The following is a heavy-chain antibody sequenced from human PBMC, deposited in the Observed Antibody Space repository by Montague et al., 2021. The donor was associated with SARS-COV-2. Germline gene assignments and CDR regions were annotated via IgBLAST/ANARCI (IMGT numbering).Heavy chain of an antibody. CDR1: GGSISSYY. D-gene: IGHD3-22*01. CDR2: ISSSSTTI. Sequence: LSLTCTVSGGSISSYYWSWIRQPPGKGLEWVSYISSSSTTIYYADSVKGRFTISRDNAKNSLYLQVNSLRAEDTVVYYCARGGNLWDSSGYYREGYFYGMDVGGQGTTVTVSS. J-gene: IGHJ6*02. CDR3: ARGGNLWDSSGYYREGYFYGMDV. V-gene: IGHV3-11*04.